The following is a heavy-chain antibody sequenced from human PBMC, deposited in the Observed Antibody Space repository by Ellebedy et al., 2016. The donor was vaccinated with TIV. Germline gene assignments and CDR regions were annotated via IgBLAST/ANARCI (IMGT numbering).Heavy chain of an antibody. CDR1: GFTFSSYA. V-gene: IGHV3-23*01. J-gene: IGHJ5*02. Sequence: GGSLRLXXAASGFTFSSYAMSWVRQAPGKGLEWVSAISGSGGSTYYTDSVKGRFTISRDNPKNTVYLQMSSLRAEDTAIYYCVRVYYDIGGKLHPWGQGTLVTVSS. CDR2: ISGSGGST. CDR3: VRVYYDIGGKLHP. D-gene: IGHD3-22*01.